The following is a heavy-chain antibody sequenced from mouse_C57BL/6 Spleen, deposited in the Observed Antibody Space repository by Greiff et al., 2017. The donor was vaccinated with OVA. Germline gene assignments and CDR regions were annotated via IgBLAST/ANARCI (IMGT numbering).Heavy chain of an antibody. CDR2: ISDGGSYT. CDR3: ARDDYGSRTSTEYFDV. V-gene: IGHV5-4*01. D-gene: IGHD1-1*01. CDR1: GFTFSSYA. J-gene: IGHJ1*03. Sequence: EVKLMESGGGLVKPGGSLKLSCAASGFTFSSYAMSWVRQTPEKRLEWVATISDGGSYTYYPDNVKGRFTISRDNAKNNLYLQMSHLKSEDTAMYYCARDDYGSRTSTEYFDVWGTGTTVTVSS.